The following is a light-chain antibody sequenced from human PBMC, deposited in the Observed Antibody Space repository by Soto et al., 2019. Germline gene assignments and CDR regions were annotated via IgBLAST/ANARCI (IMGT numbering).Light chain of an antibody. CDR3: NSFTTSSTTYV. CDR1: SSDVGGYNY. Sequence: QSVLTQPASVSGSPGQSITISCTGTSSDVGGYNYVSWYQQHPGNAPKLMIYDVSNRPSGVSNRFSGSKSGNTASLTISGLQAEDEADYYCNSFTTSSTTYVFGTGTKVTVL. J-gene: IGLJ1*01. CDR2: DVS. V-gene: IGLV2-14*01.